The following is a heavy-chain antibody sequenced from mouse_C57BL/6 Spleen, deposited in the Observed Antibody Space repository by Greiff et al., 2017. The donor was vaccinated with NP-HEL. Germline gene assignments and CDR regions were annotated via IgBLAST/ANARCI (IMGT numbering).Heavy chain of an antibody. V-gene: IGHV1-80*01. CDR3: ARLGVSYYSNYYAMDY. J-gene: IGHJ4*01. CDR1: GYAFSSYW. CDR2: IYPGDGDT. Sequence: QVQLKQSGAELVKPGASVKISCKASGYAFSSYWMNWVKQRPGKGLEWIGQIYPGDGDTNYNGKFKGKATLTADKSSSTAYMQLSSLTSEDSAVYFCARLGVSYYSNYYAMDYWGQGTSVTVSS. D-gene: IGHD2-5*01.